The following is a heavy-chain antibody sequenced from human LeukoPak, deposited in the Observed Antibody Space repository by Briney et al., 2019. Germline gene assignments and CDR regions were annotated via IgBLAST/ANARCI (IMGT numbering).Heavy chain of an antibody. CDR2: IYTSGST. CDR1: GGSISSYY. Sequence: SETLSLTCTVSGGSISSYYWSWIRQPAGKGLEWIGRIYTSGSTYYNPSLKSRVTISVDTSKNQFSLKLSSVTAADTAVYYCARHGRGNNSSGSYKAFWFDPWGQGTLVTVSS. D-gene: IGHD3-10*01. V-gene: IGHV4-4*07. CDR3: ARHGRGNNSSGSYKAFWFDP. J-gene: IGHJ5*02.